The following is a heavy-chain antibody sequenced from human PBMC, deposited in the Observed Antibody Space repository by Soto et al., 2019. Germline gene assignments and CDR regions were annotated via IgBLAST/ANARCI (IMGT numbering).Heavy chain of an antibody. V-gene: IGHV4-34*01. CDR1: GGSFSGYY. CDR3: ARGNNHYDSRRLYYYYYGVDV. Sequence: SETLSLTCAVYGGSFSGYYWSWIRQPPGKGLEWIGEINHSGSTNYNPSLKSRVTISVDTSKNQFSLKLSSVTAADTAVYYCARGNNHYDSRRLYYYYYGVDVWGQGTTVTVSS. D-gene: IGHD3-22*01. J-gene: IGHJ6*02. CDR2: INHSGST.